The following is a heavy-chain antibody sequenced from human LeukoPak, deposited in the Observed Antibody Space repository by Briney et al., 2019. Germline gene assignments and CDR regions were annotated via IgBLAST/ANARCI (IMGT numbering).Heavy chain of an antibody. CDR2: ISYDGSNK. D-gene: IGHD5-18*01. Sequence: GGSLRLSCAASGFTFSSFGMHWVCQAPGKGLEWVAVISYDGSNKYYADSVKGRFTISRDNSKNTLYLQMNSLRAEDTAAYYCAKDPTPWLTYSYGPEGLAFDYWGQGTLVTVSS. CDR1: GFTFSSFG. CDR3: AKDPTPWLTYSYGPEGLAFDY. J-gene: IGHJ4*02. V-gene: IGHV3-30*18.